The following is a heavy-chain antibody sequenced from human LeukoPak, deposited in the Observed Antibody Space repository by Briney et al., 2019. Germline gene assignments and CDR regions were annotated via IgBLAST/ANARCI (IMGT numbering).Heavy chain of an antibody. CDR3: ARDYMTTEYYYYMDV. D-gene: IGHD4-11*01. V-gene: IGHV4-4*07. CDR1: GGSISSYY. Sequence: SETLSLTCTVSGGSISSYYWSWIRQPAGKGLEWIGRIYTSGSTNYNPSLKSRVTMSVDTSKHQFSLKLSSVTSEERAVYYCARDYMTTEYYYYMDVWGKGTTVTVSS. CDR2: IYTSGST. J-gene: IGHJ6*03.